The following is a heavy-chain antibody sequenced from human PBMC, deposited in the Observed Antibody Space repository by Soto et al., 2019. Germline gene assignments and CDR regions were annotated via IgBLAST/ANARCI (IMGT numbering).Heavy chain of an antibody. CDR3: ARVRRGLYSSSRPGYFDY. D-gene: IGHD6-6*01. Sequence: PSETLSLTCAVYGGSFSGYYWSWIRQPPGKGLEWIGEINHSGSTNYNPSLKSRVTISVDTSKNQFSLKLSSVTAADTAVYYCARVRRGLYSSSRPGYFDYWGQGTLVTVSS. CDR2: INHSGST. V-gene: IGHV4-34*01. CDR1: GGSFSGYY. J-gene: IGHJ4*02.